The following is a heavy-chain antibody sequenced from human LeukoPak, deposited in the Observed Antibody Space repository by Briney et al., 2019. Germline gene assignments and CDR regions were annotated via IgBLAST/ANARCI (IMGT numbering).Heavy chain of an antibody. V-gene: IGHV3-23*01. CDR2: ISGGNDNTNDA. J-gene: IGHJ4*02. CDR3: AKVNHYYGSGIYYFDY. CDR1: GFTFTTDA. Sequence: PGGSLRLSCSASGFTFTTDAMSWVRRAPGRGVEWVSGISGGNDNTNDAHYADSVKGRFTISRDNSKNTLYLQMDSLRAEDTAVYYCAKVNHYYGSGIYYFDYRGQGTLVTVSS. D-gene: IGHD3-10*01.